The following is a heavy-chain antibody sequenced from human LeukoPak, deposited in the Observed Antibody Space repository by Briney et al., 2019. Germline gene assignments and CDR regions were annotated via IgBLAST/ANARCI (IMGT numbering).Heavy chain of an antibody. J-gene: IGHJ4*02. Sequence: PSETLSLTCTVSGGSISSYYWSWIRQPPGKGLEWIGYIYYSGSTNYNPSLKSRVTISVDTSKNQFSLKLSSVTAADTAVYYCARIKGLGSGWAYFDCWGQGTLVTVSS. CDR2: IYYSGST. CDR3: ARIKGLGSGWAYFDC. D-gene: IGHD6-19*01. CDR1: GGSISSYY. V-gene: IGHV4-59*01.